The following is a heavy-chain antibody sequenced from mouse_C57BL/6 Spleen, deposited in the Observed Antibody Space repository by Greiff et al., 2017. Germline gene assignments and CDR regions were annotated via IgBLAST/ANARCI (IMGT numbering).Heavy chain of an antibody. CDR2: IWGDGGA. CDR1: GFSLTSYG. CDR3: AKDGTYAMDY. J-gene: IGHJ4*01. Sequence: VQLQQSGPGLVAPSQSLSITCTVSGFSLTSYGVSWVRQPPGKGLEWLGVIWGDGGATYHSPPISRLSISKDNSKSQVFIKLNSLQTEDTATYYCAKDGTYAMDYWGQGTSVTVSS. V-gene: IGHV2-3*01. D-gene: IGHD2-3*01.